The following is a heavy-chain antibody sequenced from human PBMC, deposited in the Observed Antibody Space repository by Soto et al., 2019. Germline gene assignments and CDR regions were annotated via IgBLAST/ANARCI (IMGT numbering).Heavy chain of an antibody. Sequence: KTSETLSLTCTVSGGSISSSSYYWGRIRQPPGKGLEWIGSIYYSGSTYYNPSLKSRVTISVDTSKNQFSLKLSSVTAADTAVYYCARSSTSCYLCSGWYVDNWGQGTLVTVSS. CDR3: ARSSTSCYLCSGWYVDN. J-gene: IGHJ4*02. D-gene: IGHD2-2*01. V-gene: IGHV4-39*01. CDR2: IYYSGST. CDR1: GGSISSSSYY.